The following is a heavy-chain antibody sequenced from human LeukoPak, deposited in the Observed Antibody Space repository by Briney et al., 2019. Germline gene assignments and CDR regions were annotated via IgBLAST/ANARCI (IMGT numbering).Heavy chain of an antibody. D-gene: IGHD1-1*01. V-gene: IGHV3-48*03. Sequence: GGSLRLSCVASGFTFSSYEMNWVRQAPGKGLEWVSYISSSGNRIYYADSVKGRFTTSRDNAKNSLYLQMNSLRAEDTAVYYCARSTLERHGEIDYWGQGTLVTVSS. CDR2: ISSSGNRI. CDR1: GFTFSSYE. J-gene: IGHJ4*02. CDR3: ARSTLERHGEIDY.